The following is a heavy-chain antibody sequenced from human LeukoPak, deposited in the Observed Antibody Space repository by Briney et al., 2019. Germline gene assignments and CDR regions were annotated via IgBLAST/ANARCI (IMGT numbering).Heavy chain of an antibody. V-gene: IGHV3-53*01. CDR2: IYSGGST. CDR1: GFTVSSNY. D-gene: IGHD3-3*01. Sequence: GGSLRLSCAASGFTVSSNYMSWVRQAPGKGLEWVSVIYSGGSTYYADSVKGRFTISRDNSKNTLYLQMNSLRAEDTAVYYCARYDFILISYFDLWGRGALVTVSS. CDR3: ARYDFILISYFDL. J-gene: IGHJ2*01.